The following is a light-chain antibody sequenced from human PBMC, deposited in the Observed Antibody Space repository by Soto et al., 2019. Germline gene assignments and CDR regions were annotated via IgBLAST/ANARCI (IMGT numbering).Light chain of an antibody. Sequence: EIVLTQSPGTLSLSPGERATLSFSASQSVSSSYLAWYQQKTGQAPRLLIYGASSRATGIPDRFIGSGSGTDFTLAISSLVPEDFAVDYCQQYGSSPYTFGQGTKLDIK. J-gene: IGKJ2*01. CDR1: QSVSSSY. CDR3: QQYGSSPYT. CDR2: GAS. V-gene: IGKV3-20*01.